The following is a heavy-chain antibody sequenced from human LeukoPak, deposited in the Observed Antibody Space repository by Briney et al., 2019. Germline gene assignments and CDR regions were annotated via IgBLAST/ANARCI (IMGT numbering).Heavy chain of an antibody. CDR3: ARLGLGYCSGGSCSPFDY. D-gene: IGHD2-15*01. J-gene: IGHJ4*02. CDR2: ISSSSSYI. CDR1: GFTFSSYS. Sequence: PGRSLRLSCAASGFTFSSYSMNWVRQAPGKGLEWVSCISSSSSYIYYADSVKGRFTISRDNAKNSLYLQMNSLRAEDTAVYYCARLGLGYCSGGSCSPFDYWGQGTLVTVSS. V-gene: IGHV3-21*01.